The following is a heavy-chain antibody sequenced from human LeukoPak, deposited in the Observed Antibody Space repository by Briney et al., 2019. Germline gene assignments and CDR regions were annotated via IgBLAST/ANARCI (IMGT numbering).Heavy chain of an antibody. J-gene: IGHJ4*02. CDR3: ARGEQRLVRY. Sequence: ASVKVSCKTLGYTFSGYYIHWVRQAPGQGLEWMGWIDPNSGAANYEKRFQGRVTMTRDISINTVYLEVRSDDTAVYYCARGEQRLVRYWGQGTLVIVSS. D-gene: IGHD6-19*01. V-gene: IGHV1-2*02. CDR1: GYTFSGYY. CDR2: IDPNSGAA.